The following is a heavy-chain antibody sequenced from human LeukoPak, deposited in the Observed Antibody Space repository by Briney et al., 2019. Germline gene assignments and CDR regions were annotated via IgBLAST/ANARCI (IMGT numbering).Heavy chain of an antibody. Sequence: PSETLSLTCAVSGYSISSGYYWGWIRQPPGKGLEWIGSIYHSGSTYYNPSLKSRVTISVDTSKNQFSLKLSSVTAADTAVYYCARLAEYYYGSGWLYWFDPWGQGTLVTVSS. V-gene: IGHV4-38-2*01. CDR3: ARLAEYYYGSGWLYWFDP. D-gene: IGHD3-10*01. CDR1: GYSISSGYY. CDR2: IYHSGST. J-gene: IGHJ5*02.